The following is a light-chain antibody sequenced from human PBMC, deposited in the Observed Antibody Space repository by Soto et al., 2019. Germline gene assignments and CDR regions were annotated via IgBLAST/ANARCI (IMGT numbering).Light chain of an antibody. Sequence: QPAPVSGSLGQPITISCTGTRSDIGTYDLVSWYQQHPGKAPQLMIYDVTNRPSGVSNRFSGSKSGNTASLTISGLQAEDEADYYCTSYTTSSTVVIGGGTKVTVL. CDR1: RSDIGTYDL. CDR2: DVT. CDR3: TSYTTSSTVV. V-gene: IGLV2-14*03. J-gene: IGLJ2*01.